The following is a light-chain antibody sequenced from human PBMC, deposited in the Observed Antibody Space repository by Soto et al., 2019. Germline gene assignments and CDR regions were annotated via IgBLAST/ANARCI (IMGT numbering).Light chain of an antibody. Sequence: DTVMTQSPLSLPVTPGEPASISSKSSQSLLHSNGYNYVDWYLQKPGQSPQLLISLASNRASGVXDXXSGSGSGTDFTLKISRVEAEDVGVYYGMQPLQAPPTFGQGTKVEIK. J-gene: IGKJ1*01. CDR2: LAS. CDR1: QSLLHSNGYNY. CDR3: MQPLQAPPT. V-gene: IGKV2-28*01.